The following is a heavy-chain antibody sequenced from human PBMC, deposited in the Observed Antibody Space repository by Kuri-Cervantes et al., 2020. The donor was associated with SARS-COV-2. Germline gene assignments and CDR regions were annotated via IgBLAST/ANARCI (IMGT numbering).Heavy chain of an antibody. CDR1: GYTFIYSN. D-gene: IGHD2-2*01. CDR3: ARLVFVDAFDI. V-gene: IGHV3-11*06. Sequence: GGSLRLSCAASGYTFIYSNMSWIRQAPGKGLEWVSYISSDSSHTNNAESVKGRFTISRDNAKNSLYLQMNSLRAEDTAVYYCARLVFVDAFDIWGQGTMVTVSS. J-gene: IGHJ3*02. CDR2: ISSDSSHT.